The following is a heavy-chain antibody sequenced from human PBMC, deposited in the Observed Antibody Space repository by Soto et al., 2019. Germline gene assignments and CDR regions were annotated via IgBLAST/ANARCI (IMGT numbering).Heavy chain of an antibody. CDR2: INPNSGGT. V-gene: IGHV1-2*02. Sequence: ASVKVSCKASGYTFTGYYMHWVRQAPGQGLEWMGWINPNSGGTNYAQKFQGRVTMTRDTSISTAYMELSRLRSDDTAVCYCARVSGKGTTLRYYYYYYGMDVWGQGTTVTVSS. CDR3: ARVSGKGTTLRYYYYYYGMDV. J-gene: IGHJ6*02. D-gene: IGHD1-1*01. CDR1: GYTFTGYY.